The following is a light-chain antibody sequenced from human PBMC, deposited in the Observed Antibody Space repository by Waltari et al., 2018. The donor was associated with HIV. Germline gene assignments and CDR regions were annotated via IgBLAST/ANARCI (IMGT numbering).Light chain of an antibody. Sequence: DIQMTQSPSTLSASIGDRVTITCRASQSLSTSLAWYQQQPGHAPKLLIYKASTLASGVPSRFSGSGSGTEFTLTITSLQPDDFATYSCQHYDPYSPITFGQGTRLEIK. V-gene: IGKV1-5*03. CDR2: KAS. CDR1: QSLSTS. CDR3: QHYDPYSPIT. J-gene: IGKJ5*01.